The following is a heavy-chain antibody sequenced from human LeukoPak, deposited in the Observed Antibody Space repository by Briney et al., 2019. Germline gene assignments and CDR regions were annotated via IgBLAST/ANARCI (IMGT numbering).Heavy chain of an antibody. CDR2: ISAYNGNT. D-gene: IGHD3-16*01. J-gene: IGHJ6*02. CDR3: ARAGRNWGVIKYYYYGMDV. Sequence: ASVKVSCKASGYTFTSYGISWVRQAPGQGLEWMGWISAYNGNTNYAQKLQGRVTMTTDTSTSTAYMELRSLRSDDTAVYYCARAGRNWGVIKYYYYGMDVWGQGTTVTVSS. CDR1: GYTFTSYG. V-gene: IGHV1-18*01.